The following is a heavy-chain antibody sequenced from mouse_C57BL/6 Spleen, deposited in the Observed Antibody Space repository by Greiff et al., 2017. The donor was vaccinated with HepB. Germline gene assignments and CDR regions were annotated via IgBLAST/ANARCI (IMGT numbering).Heavy chain of an antibody. CDR2: IWTGGGT. CDR3: ARGVGDYYGSSYYVDY. J-gene: IGHJ2*01. D-gene: IGHD1-1*01. CDR1: GFSLTSYA. Sequence: VKLVESGPGLVAPSQSLSITCTVSGFSLTSYAISWVRQPPGKGLEWLGVIWTGGGTNYNSALKSRLSISKDNSKSQVFLKMNSLQTDDTARYYCARGVGDYYGSSYYVDYWGQGTTLTVSS. V-gene: IGHV2-9-1*01.